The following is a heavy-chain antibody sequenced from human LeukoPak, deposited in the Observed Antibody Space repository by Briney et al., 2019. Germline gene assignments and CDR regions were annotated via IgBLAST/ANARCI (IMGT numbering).Heavy chain of an antibody. Sequence: GGSLRLSCAASGYTFSVYYMSWIRQAPGKGLEWVSYISSSGSTIYYADSVKGRFTISRDNAKNSLYLQMNSLRAEDTAVYYCARDKGMASWFEPWGQGALVTVSS. D-gene: IGHD6-13*01. J-gene: IGHJ5*02. CDR3: ARDKGMASWFEP. CDR2: ISSSGSTI. V-gene: IGHV3-11*01. CDR1: GYTFSVYY.